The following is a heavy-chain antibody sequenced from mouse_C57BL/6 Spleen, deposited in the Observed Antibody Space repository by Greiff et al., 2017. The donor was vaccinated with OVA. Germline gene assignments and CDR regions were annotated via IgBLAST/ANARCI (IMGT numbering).Heavy chain of an antibody. CDR2: ISYDGSN. CDR3: ARVYYDYGGYFDV. D-gene: IGHD2-4*01. CDR1: GYSITSGYY. Sequence: VQLQQSGPGLVKPSQSLSLTCSVTGYSITSGYYWNWIRQFPGNKLEWMGYISYDGSNNYNPSLKNRISITRDTSKNQFFLKLNSVTTEDTATYYCARVYYDYGGYFDVWGTGTTVTVSS. J-gene: IGHJ1*03. V-gene: IGHV3-6*01.